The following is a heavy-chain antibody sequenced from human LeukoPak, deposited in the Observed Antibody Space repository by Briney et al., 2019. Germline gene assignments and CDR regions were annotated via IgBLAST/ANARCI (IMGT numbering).Heavy chain of an antibody. J-gene: IGHJ5*02. V-gene: IGHV3-48*04. CDR1: GFSFSKYW. D-gene: IGHD3-3*01. Sequence: PGGSLRLSCAASGFSFSKYWMNWVRQAPGKGLEWVSYISSSSSTIYYADSVKGRFTISRDNAKNSLYLQMNSLRAEDTAVYYCARNPYDFWSGYPENWFDPWGQGTLVTVSS. CDR2: ISSSSSTI. CDR3: ARNPYDFWSGYPENWFDP.